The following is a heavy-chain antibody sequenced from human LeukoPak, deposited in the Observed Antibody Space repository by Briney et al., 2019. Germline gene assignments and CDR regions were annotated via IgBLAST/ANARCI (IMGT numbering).Heavy chain of an antibody. V-gene: IGHV3-74*01. J-gene: IGHJ4*02. CDR1: GFTFSSYW. D-gene: IGHD5-18*01. CDR2: INSDGSST. Sequence: GGSLRLSCGASGFTFSSYWMHWVRQAPGKGLVWVSRINSDGSSTNYADSVKGRFAISRDNAKNTLYLQMNSLRAEDTPVYYCTTGGYTYGSLVDYWGQGTLVTVAS. CDR3: TTGGYTYGSLVDY.